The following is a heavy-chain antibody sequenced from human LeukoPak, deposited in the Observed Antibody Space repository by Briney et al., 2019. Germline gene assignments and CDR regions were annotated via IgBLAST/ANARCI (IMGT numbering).Heavy chain of an antibody. D-gene: IGHD3-10*01. CDR3: AGFYGSGTYFLDY. CDR2: ISNSGETT. Sequence: PGGSLGLSCAASGFTFSSYAMSWVRQAPGKGLEWVSSISNSGETTYYADSVKGRFTISRDNAKNTLYLQMNSLRAEDAAVYYCAGFYGSGTYFLDYWGQGTLVTVSS. V-gene: IGHV3-23*01. CDR1: GFTFSSYA. J-gene: IGHJ4*02.